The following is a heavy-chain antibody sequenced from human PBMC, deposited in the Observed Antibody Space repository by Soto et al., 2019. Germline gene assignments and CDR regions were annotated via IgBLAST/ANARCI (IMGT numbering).Heavy chain of an antibody. J-gene: IGHJ6*02. CDR1: GFTVSSNF. Sequence: GGSLRLSCAASGFTVSSNFMSWVRQAPGKGLEWVSIIYSDGSTYYADSVKGRFTISRDNSKNTLYLQMNSLRADDTAVYYCARDKGALGIGMDVWGQGTTVTVSS. V-gene: IGHV3-66*01. CDR2: IYSDGST. CDR3: ARDKGALGIGMDV. D-gene: IGHD1-26*01.